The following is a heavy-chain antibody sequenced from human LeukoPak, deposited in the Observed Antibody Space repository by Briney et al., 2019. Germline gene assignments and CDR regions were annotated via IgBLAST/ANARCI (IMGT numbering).Heavy chain of an antibody. CDR2: ISGSGCST. CDR3: AKSIGGVVVVAADY. V-gene: IGHV3-23*01. D-gene: IGHD2-15*01. CDR1: GFTFSTYA. J-gene: IGHJ4*02. Sequence: GGSLRLSRAASGFTFSTYAMTWVRQAPGKGLEWVSVISGSGCSTYYADSVKGRFTLSRDNSQNTLYLQMNSLRAEDTAVYYCAKSIGGVVVVAADYWGQGTLVTVSS.